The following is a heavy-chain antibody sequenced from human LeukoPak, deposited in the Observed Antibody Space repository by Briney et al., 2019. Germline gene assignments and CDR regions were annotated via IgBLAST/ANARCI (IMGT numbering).Heavy chain of an antibody. CDR3: AKVYGRGYYDSSGYYYFDY. V-gene: IGHV3-9*01. J-gene: IGHJ4*02. D-gene: IGHD3-22*01. Sequence: PGGSLRLSCAASGFTFDDYAMHWVRQAPGKGLEWGSGISWNSGSIGYADSVKGRFTISRDNAKNSLYLQMNSLRAEDTALYYCAKVYGRGYYDSSGYYYFDYWGQGTLVTVSS. CDR1: GFTFDDYA. CDR2: ISWNSGSI.